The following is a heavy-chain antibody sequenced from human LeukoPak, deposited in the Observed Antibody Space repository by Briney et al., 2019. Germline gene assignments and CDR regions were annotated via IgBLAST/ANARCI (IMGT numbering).Heavy chain of an antibody. CDR1: GGSISSYY. CDR2: IYYSGST. J-gene: IGHJ3*02. D-gene: IGHD1-26*01. V-gene: IGHV4-59*01. Sequence: SETLSLTCTVSGGSISSYYWSLIRQPPGKGLEWIGYIYYSGSTNYNPSLKSRVTISVDTSKNQFSLKLSSVTAADTAVYYCARAISGSYSRAFDIWGQGTMVTVSS. CDR3: ARAISGSYSRAFDI.